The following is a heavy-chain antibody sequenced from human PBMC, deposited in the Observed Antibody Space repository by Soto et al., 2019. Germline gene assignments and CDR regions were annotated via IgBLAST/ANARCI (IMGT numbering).Heavy chain of an antibody. J-gene: IGHJ6*02. CDR1: GFTFSIYA. V-gene: IGHV3-23*01. CDR3: AKQQGPGTPYYYAMDV. CDR2: LSGSGGST. D-gene: IGHD1-1*01. Sequence: EVQLLEAGGGLVQPGGSQRLSCAASGFTFSIYAITWVRQAPGKGLDWVSTLSGSGGSTDYAASVKGRFTISRDNSKDTLYLEMNSRRGEDTAVYFCAKQQGPGTPYYYAMDVWGQGTAVTVSS.